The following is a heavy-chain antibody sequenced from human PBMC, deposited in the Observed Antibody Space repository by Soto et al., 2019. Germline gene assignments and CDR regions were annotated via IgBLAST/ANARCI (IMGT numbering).Heavy chain of an antibody. D-gene: IGHD2-2*02. CDR1: GGTLSSYA. J-gene: IGHJ6*02. CDR3: ARELCSSTSCYTNYYYYGMDV. CDR2: IIPIFGTA. V-gene: IGHV1-69*13. Sequence: ASVKVSCKASGGTLSSYAISWVRQAPGQGLEWMGGIIPIFGTANYAQKFQGRVTITADESTSTAYMELSSLRSEDTDVYYCARELCSSTSCYTNYYYYGMDVWGQGTTVTVSS.